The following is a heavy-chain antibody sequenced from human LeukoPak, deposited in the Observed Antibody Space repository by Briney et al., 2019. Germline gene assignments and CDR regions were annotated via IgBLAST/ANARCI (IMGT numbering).Heavy chain of an antibody. V-gene: IGHV1-2*02. J-gene: IGHJ4*02. Sequence: ASVKVSCKASGYTFTSYGISWVRQAPGQGLEWMGWINPNSGGTNYAQKFQGRVTMTRDTSISTAYMELSRLRTDDTAVYYCARDYDYVWGSYLAYWGQGTLVTVSS. D-gene: IGHD3-16*02. CDR1: GYTFTSYG. CDR2: INPNSGGT. CDR3: ARDYDYVWGSYLAY.